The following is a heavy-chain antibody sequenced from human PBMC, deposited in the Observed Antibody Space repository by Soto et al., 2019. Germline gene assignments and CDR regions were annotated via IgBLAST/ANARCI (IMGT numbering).Heavy chain of an antibody. CDR2: ISWNSGSI. Sequence: GGSLRLSCAASGFTFDDYAMHWVRQAPGKGLEWVSGISWNSGSIGYADSVKGRFTISRDKAKNSLYLQMNSLRAEDTALYYCAKDGGFGELPHYYYYMDVWGKGTTVTVSS. D-gene: IGHD3-10*01. CDR1: GFTFDDYA. J-gene: IGHJ6*03. V-gene: IGHV3-9*01. CDR3: AKDGGFGELPHYYYYMDV.